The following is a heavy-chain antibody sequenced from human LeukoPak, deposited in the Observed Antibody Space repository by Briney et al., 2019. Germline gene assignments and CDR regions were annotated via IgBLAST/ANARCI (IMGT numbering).Heavy chain of an antibody. CDR1: GFTFSSYE. CDR3: ATEPNEYGEYFDY. V-gene: IGHV3-48*03. J-gene: IGHJ4*02. D-gene: IGHD1-14*01. CDR2: ISSSGSTI. Sequence: GGSLRLSCAASGFTFSSYEMNWVRQAPGKGLEWVSYISSSGSTIYYADSVKGRFTISRDNAKNSLYLQMNSLRADDTAVYYYATEPNEYGEYFDYWGQGTLVTVSS.